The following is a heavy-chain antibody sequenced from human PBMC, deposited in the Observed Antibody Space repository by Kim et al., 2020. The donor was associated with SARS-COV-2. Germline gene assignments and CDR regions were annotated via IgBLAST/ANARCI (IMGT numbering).Heavy chain of an antibody. V-gene: IGHV4-31*03. CDR1: GGSISSGGYY. CDR2: IYYSGST. D-gene: IGHD2-15*01. Sequence: SETLSLTCTVSGGSISSGGYYWSWIRQHPGKGLEWIGYIYYSGSTYYNPSLNSRVTISVDTSKNQFSLKLSSVTAADTAVYYCARAESGGQFDYWGQGTLVTVSS. CDR3: ARAESGGQFDY. J-gene: IGHJ4*02.